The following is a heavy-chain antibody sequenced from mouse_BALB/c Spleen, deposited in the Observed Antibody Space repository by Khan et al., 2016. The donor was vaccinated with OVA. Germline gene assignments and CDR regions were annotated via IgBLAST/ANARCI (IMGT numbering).Heavy chain of an antibody. CDR1: GYTFTDYN. V-gene: IGHV1-18*01. CDR3: ARHGYGGFAY. D-gene: IGHD2-2*01. Sequence: VQLKQSGPELVKPGASVKIPCKASGYTFTDYNMAWVKQSHGKSLEWIGDIIPHNGGTIYNQKFKGKATLTVDKSSNTAYIELRSLTSDYTAGYYCARHGYGGFAYWGQGTLVTVSA. CDR2: IIPHNGGT. J-gene: IGHJ3*01.